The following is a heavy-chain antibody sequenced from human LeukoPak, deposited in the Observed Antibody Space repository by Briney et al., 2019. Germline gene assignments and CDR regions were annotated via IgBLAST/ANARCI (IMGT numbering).Heavy chain of an antibody. CDR3: ASGFGVAVFDY. Sequence: GGSLRLSCAASGFTFSSYEMNWVRQAPGKGREGVSYISSSCSTIYYADSVKGRFTISRDNAKNSLYLQMNSLRAEDTAVYYCASGFGVAVFDYWGQGTLVTVSS. CDR1: GFTFSSYE. CDR2: ISSSCSTI. V-gene: IGHV3-48*03. D-gene: IGHD3-3*01. J-gene: IGHJ4*02.